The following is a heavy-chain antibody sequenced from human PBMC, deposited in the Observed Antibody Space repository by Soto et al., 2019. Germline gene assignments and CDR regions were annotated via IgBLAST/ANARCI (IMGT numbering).Heavy chain of an antibody. J-gene: IGHJ4*02. D-gene: IGHD3-22*01. V-gene: IGHV3-30-3*01. CDR3: ARDKDYDRSRGGFDY. Sequence: QVQLVESGGGVVQPGRSLRLSCAASGFTFSSYAMHWVRQAPGKGLEWVAVISYDGSNKYYADSVKGRFTISRDNSKNTLLRKRNSLRAEDTAVYYCARDKDYDRSRGGFDYWGQGTLVTVSS. CDR1: GFTFSSYA. CDR2: ISYDGSNK.